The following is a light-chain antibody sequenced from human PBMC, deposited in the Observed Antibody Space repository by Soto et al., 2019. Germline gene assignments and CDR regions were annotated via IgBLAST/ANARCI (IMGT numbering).Light chain of an antibody. CDR1: SSNIGAGYD. Sequence: QSVLTQPPSVSGAPGQRVTISCTGSSSNIGAGYDVHWYQQLPGTAPKLLIYGNSNRPSGVPDRFSGSKSGTSASLAITGLQAEDEADYYCQPYDSSLSGSVFGGGTKLTV. V-gene: IGLV1-40*01. CDR2: GNS. CDR3: QPYDSSLSGSV. J-gene: IGLJ3*02.